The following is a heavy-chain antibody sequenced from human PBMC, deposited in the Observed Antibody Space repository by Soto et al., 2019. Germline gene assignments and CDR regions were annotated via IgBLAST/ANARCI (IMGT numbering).Heavy chain of an antibody. J-gene: IGHJ4*02. Sequence: PSETLSLTCTVSVGSISSGCYYLSWILHHPGKGLEWIGYIYYSGSTYYNPSLKSRVTISVETSKNQFSLKLSSVTAADTAVYYCARGRADSSGYYCDWIDDWGQGTMVTVSS. V-gene: IGHV4-31*03. CDR3: ARGRADSSGYYCDWIDD. CDR1: VGSISSGCYY. D-gene: IGHD3-22*01. CDR2: IYYSGST.